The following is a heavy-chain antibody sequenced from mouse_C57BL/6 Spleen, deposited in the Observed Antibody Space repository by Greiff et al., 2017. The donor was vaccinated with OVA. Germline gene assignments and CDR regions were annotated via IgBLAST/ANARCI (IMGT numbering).Heavy chain of an antibody. D-gene: IGHD1-1*01. CDR2: ISSGGDYI. Sequence: EVKLVESGEGLVKPGGSLKLSCAASGFTFSSYAMSWVRQTPEKRLEWVAYISSGGDYIYYADTVKGRFTISRDNARNTLYLQMSSLKSEDTAMYYCTRTGITTVVATPYYAMDYWGQGTSVTVSS. J-gene: IGHJ4*01. CDR1: GFTFSSYA. CDR3: TRTGITTVVATPYYAMDY. V-gene: IGHV5-9-1*02.